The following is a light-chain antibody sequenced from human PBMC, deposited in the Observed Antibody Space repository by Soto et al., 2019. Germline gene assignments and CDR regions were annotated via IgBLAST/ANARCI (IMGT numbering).Light chain of an antibody. Sequence: DIQMTQSPSTLSGSVGDRVTITCRASQPISSWLAWYQQKPGKAPKLLIYKASTLKSGVPSRFSGSGSGTEFTITISSLQHADVATYYCQHSNSYSEAFGQGTKLELK. CDR2: KAS. CDR3: QHSNSYSEA. J-gene: IGKJ1*01. V-gene: IGKV1-5*03. CDR1: QPISSW.